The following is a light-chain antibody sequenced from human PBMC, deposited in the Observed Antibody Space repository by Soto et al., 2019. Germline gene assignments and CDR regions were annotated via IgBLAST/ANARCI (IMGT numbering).Light chain of an antibody. V-gene: IGKV3-20*01. Sequence: EIVMTQSPVTLSVSPGDRATLSCRASQSVGGSSLAWYQQRPGQAPRLLIYHTSNRATGIPDRFSGSGSGTDFTLTISRLEPEDFAVYYCQQYGSSGTFGQGTKVDIK. CDR3: QQYGSSGT. CDR2: HTS. CDR1: QSVGGSS. J-gene: IGKJ1*01.